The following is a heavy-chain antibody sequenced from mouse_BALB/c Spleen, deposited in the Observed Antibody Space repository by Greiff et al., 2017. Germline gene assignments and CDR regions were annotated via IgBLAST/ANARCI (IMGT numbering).Heavy chain of an antibody. CDR2: ISYSGST. J-gene: IGHJ4*01. D-gene: IGHD2-4*01. CDR3: ASYGRYDYDEVYYYAMDY. Sequence: EVKVVESGPSLVKPSQTLSLTCSVTGDSITSGYWNWIRKFPGNKLEYMGYISYSGSTDYNPSLKSRISITRDTSKNQYYLQLNSVTTEDTATYYCASYGRYDYDEVYYYAMDYWGQGTSVTVSS. CDR1: GDSITSGY. V-gene: IGHV3-8*02.